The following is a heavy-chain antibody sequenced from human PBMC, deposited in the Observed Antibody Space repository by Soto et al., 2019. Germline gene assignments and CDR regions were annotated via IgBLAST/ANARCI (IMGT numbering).Heavy chain of an antibody. D-gene: IGHD3-22*01. Sequence: SVKVSCKASGFTFTSSAVQWVRQARGQRLEWIGWIVVGSGNTNYAQKVQERVTITRDMSTSTAYMELSSLRSEDTAVYYCAPDSSAFYYYDTWGQGTLVTVSA. J-gene: IGHJ5*02. CDR3: APDSSAFYYYDT. V-gene: IGHV1-58*01. CDR1: GFTFTSSA. CDR2: IVVGSGNT.